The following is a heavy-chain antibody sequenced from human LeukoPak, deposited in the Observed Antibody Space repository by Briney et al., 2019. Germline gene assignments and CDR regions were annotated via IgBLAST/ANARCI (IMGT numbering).Heavy chain of an antibody. CDR3: AREGDVLLWFGELEFDY. CDR1: GYTSTGYY. Sequence: ASVKVSCKASGYTSTGYYMHWVRQAPGQGLEWMGRINPNSGGTNYAQKFQGRVTMTRDTSISTAYMELSSLRSEDTAVYYCAREGDVLLWFGELEFDYWGQGTLVTVSS. D-gene: IGHD3-10*01. CDR2: INPNSGGT. J-gene: IGHJ4*02. V-gene: IGHV1-2*06.